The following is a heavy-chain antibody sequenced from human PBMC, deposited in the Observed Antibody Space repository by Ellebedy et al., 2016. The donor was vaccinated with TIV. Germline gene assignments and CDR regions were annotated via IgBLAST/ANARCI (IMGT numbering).Heavy chain of an antibody. V-gene: IGHV3-23*01. CDR3: ARRGSRYWHFDL. Sequence: GESLKISCAASGFTFSSYAMSWVRQAPGKGLEWVSAISGSGGSTYYADSVKGRFTISRDNAKNSLYLRINNPRDEDTAVYYCARRGSRYWHFDLWGRGTQVIVSS. CDR1: GFTFSSYA. J-gene: IGHJ2*01. CDR2: ISGSGGST. D-gene: IGHD1-1*01.